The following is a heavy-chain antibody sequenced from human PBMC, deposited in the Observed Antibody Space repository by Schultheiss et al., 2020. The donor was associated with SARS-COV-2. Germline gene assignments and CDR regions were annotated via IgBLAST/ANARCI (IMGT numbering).Heavy chain of an antibody. J-gene: IGHJ5*02. CDR1: GGSFSGYY. CDR3: ARTRSPFDP. Sequence: SETLSLTCAVYGGSFSGYYWSWIRQPPGKGLEWIGYIYYSGSTNYNPSLKSRVTISGDTSKNQFSLKLSSVTAVDTAVYYCARTRSPFDPWGQGTLVTVSS. V-gene: IGHV4-59*12. CDR2: IYYSGST.